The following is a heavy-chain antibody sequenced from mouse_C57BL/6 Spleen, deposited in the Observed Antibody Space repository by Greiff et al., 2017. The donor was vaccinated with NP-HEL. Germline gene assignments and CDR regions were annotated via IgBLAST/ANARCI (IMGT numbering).Heavy chain of an antibody. CDR1: GYTFTDYY. Sequence: EVQLQQSGPELVKPGASVKISCKASGYTFTDYYMNWVKQSHGKSLEWIGDINPNNGGTSYNQKFKGKATLTVDTSSSTAYMELRSLTSEDSAVYYCARWTCDYWGQGTTLTVSS. V-gene: IGHV1-26*01. CDR2: INPNNGGT. CDR3: ARWTCDY. J-gene: IGHJ2*01.